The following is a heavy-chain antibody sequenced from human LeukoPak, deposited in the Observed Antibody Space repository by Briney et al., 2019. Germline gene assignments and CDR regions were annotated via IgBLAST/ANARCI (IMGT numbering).Heavy chain of an antibody. CDR3: VREFHYASGRYYFDY. J-gene: IGHJ4*02. Sequence: SETLSLTCAVYGGSFSGYYWSWIRQPPGKGLEWIGEINHSGSTNYNPSLKSRVTISVDTSKNQFSLKLSSVTAADTAVYYCVREFHYASGRYYFDYRGQGTLVTVSS. V-gene: IGHV4-34*01. CDR1: GGSFSGYY. CDR2: INHSGST. D-gene: IGHD3-10*01.